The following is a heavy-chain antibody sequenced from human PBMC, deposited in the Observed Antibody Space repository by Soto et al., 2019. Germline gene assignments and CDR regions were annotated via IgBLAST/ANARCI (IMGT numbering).Heavy chain of an antibody. J-gene: IGHJ6*03. CDR3: ARLRDVFLLYFDSLPSTVF. Sequence: SETLSLTCTVSGGSISSGGYYWSWIRQHPGKGLEWIGYIYYSGSTYYNPSLKSRVTISVDTSKNQFSLKLSSVTAADTAVYYCARLRDVFLLYFDSLPSTVFWGKGPTVTVFS. CDR2: IYYSGST. CDR1: GGSISSGGYY. D-gene: IGHD3-9*01. V-gene: IGHV4-31*03.